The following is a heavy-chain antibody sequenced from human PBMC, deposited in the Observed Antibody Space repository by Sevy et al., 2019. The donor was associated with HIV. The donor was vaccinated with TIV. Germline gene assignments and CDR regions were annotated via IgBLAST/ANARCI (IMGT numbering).Heavy chain of an antibody. J-gene: IGHJ6*02. CDR3: ARDRYYDASGYYYYYYGLDV. Sequence: GGSLRLSCAASEFSVTDNYMSWVRQAPGKGLERVSTIYSGGSTFYADSVKGRFTISRDNSKNTLYLHMNSLRAEDTAVYYCARDRYYDASGYYYYYYGLDVWGQGTTVTVSS. D-gene: IGHD3-22*01. V-gene: IGHV3-66*01. CDR1: EFSVTDNY. CDR2: IYSGGST.